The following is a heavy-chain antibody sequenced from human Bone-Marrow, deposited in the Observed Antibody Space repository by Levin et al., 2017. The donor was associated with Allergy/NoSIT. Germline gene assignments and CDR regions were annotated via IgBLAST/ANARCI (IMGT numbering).Heavy chain of an antibody. CDR2: TSPDGSNR. CDR1: GFPFRNYA. Sequence: GGSLRLSCVASGFPFRNYAIHWVRQAPGKGLEWVALTSPDGSNRYYADSVKGRFTISRDNSKNTLYLQVDSLRAEDTAVYFCAKDYQGYTNFWGQGTLVTVSP. CDR3: AKDYQGYTNF. J-gene: IGHJ4*02. V-gene: IGHV3-30*18. D-gene: IGHD5-24*01.